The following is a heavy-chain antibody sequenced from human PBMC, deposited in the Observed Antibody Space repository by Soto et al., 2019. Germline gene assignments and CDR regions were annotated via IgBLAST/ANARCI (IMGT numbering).Heavy chain of an antibody. CDR1: GYTFTSYA. J-gene: IGHJ5*01. Sequence: ASVKVSCKASGYTFTSYAMHWVRQAPGQRLEWMGWINAGNGNTKYSQKFQGRVTITRDTSASTAYMELSSLRSEDTAVYYRARDLNLNYDPTIYNLFDFWGQGTLVTVSS. CDR3: ARDLNLNYDPTIYNLFDF. D-gene: IGHD1-7*01. V-gene: IGHV1-3*01. CDR2: INAGNGNT.